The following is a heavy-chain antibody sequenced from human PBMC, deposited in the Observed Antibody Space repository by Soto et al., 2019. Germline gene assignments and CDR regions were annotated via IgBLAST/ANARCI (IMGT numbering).Heavy chain of an antibody. CDR2: ISWNSGSI. CDR1: GFTFDDYA. J-gene: IGHJ2*01. CDR3: AKVGWEGGDYVWYFDL. V-gene: IGHV3-9*01. D-gene: IGHD4-17*01. Sequence: EVQLVESGGGLVQPGRSLRLSCAASGFTFDDYAMHWVRQAPGKGLEWVSGISWNSGSIGYADSVKGRFTISRDNAKNSLYLQMNSLRAEDTALYYCAKVGWEGGDYVWYFDLWGRGTLVTVSS.